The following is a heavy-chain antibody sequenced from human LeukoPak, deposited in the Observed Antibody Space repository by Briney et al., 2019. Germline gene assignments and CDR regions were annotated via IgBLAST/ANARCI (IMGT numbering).Heavy chain of an antibody. V-gene: IGHV3-23*01. J-gene: IGHJ4*02. CDR2: ISGSGGST. CDR1: GFTFSSYA. CDR3: AARRGAQFWFDY. Sequence: TGGSLRLSCAASGFTFSSYAMSWVRQAPGKGLEWVSAISGSGGSTYYADSVKGRFTISRDNSKNTLYLQMNSLRAEDTAVYYCAARRGAQFWFDYWGQGTLVTVSS. D-gene: IGHD1-26*01.